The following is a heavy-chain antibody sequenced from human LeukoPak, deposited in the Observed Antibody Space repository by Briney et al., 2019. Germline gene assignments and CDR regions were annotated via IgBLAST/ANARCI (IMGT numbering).Heavy chain of an antibody. CDR2: INSDGIRT. Sequence: PGRSLRLSCAASGFPFTTYWMHWVRQAPGKGLVWVSGINSDGIRTNYADSVKGRFTISRDNAKNTLYLQMNSLRAEDSAVYYCAGGYGFDYWGQGTLVTVSS. D-gene: IGHD1-1*01. CDR3: AGGYGFDY. J-gene: IGHJ4*02. V-gene: IGHV3-74*01. CDR1: GFPFTTYW.